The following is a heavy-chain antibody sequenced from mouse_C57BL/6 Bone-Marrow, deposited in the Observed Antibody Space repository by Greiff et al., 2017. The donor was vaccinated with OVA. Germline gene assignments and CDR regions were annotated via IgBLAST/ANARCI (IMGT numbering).Heavy chain of an antibody. J-gene: IGHJ3*01. Sequence: EVHLVESGGGLVKPGGSLKLSCAASGFTFSSYAMSWVRQTPEKRLEWVATISDGGSYTYSPDNVKGRFTISRDNAKNNLYLQMSHLKSEDTAMYYCARVTAQATRAWFAYWGQGTLVTVSA. CDR2: ISDGGSYT. D-gene: IGHD3-2*02. CDR3: ARVTAQATRAWFAY. CDR1: GFTFSSYA. V-gene: IGHV5-4*01.